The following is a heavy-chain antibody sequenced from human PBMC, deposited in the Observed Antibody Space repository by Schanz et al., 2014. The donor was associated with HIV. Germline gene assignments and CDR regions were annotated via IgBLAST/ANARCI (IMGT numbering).Heavy chain of an antibody. D-gene: IGHD3-10*01. J-gene: IGHJ4*02. CDR1: GFTFSRYW. CDR3: ARDSGPGIY. CDR2: MNQDGSEK. V-gene: IGHV3-7*01. Sequence: EVQLVESGGGLVQPGGSLRLSCAASGFTFSRYWMSWVRQAPGKGLEWVANMNQDGSEKYYVDSVKGRFTISRDNAKNSLYLQMSSLRADDTAVYYCARDSGPGIYWGQGTLVTVSS.